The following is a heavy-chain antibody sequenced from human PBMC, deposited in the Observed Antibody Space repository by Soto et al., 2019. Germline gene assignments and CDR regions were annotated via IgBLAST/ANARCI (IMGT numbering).Heavy chain of an antibody. D-gene: IGHD4-17*01. CDR2: ISAYNGNT. CDR1: GYTFTSYG. J-gene: IGHJ5*02. Sequence: ASVKVSCKASGYTFTSYGISWVRQAPGQGLEWMGWISAYNGNTNYTQKLQGRVTMTTDTSTSTAYMELRSLRSDDTAVYYCARTRRDYGDENWFDPWGQGTLVTVSS. V-gene: IGHV1-18*01. CDR3: ARTRRDYGDENWFDP.